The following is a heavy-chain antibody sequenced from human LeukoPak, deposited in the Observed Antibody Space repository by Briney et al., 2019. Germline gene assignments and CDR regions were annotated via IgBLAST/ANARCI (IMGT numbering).Heavy chain of an antibody. V-gene: IGHV3-11*04. J-gene: IGHJ6*03. CDR2: ISSSGSII. CDR3: ARGYSSSWYYNYYYYMDV. D-gene: IGHD6-13*01. CDR1: GFTFSDYY. Sequence: TGGSLRLSCAASGFTFSDYYMSWIRQAPGKGLEWVSYISSSGSIIYYADSVRGRFTISRDNAKNSLYLQMNSLRAEDTAVYYCARGYSSSWYYNYYYYMDVWGKGTTVTVSS.